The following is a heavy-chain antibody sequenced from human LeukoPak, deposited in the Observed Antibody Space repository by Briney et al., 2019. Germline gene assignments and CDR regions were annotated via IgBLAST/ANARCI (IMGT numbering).Heavy chain of an antibody. Sequence: SVKVSCKASGGTFSSYAISWVRQAPGQGLEWMGRISHILGIANYAQKFQGRVTITADKSTTTAYMELSSLRSEDTAVYYCARGGQEFDYWGQGTLVTVSS. CDR2: ISHILGIA. CDR1: GGTFSSYA. V-gene: IGHV1-69*04. D-gene: IGHD3-10*01. J-gene: IGHJ4*02. CDR3: ARGGQEFDY.